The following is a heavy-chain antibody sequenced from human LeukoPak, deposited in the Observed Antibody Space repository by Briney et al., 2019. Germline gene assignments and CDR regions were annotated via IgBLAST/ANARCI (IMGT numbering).Heavy chain of an antibody. Sequence: ASVKVSCKASGYTFTGYYMHWVRQAPGQGLEWMGWINPNSGGTNYAQKFQGRVTMTRGTSISTAYMELSRLRSDDTAVYYCARDRGVLRFLEWLFDYWGQGTLVTVSS. D-gene: IGHD3-3*01. J-gene: IGHJ4*02. CDR3: ARDRGVLRFLEWLFDY. V-gene: IGHV1-2*02. CDR2: INPNSGGT. CDR1: GYTFTGYY.